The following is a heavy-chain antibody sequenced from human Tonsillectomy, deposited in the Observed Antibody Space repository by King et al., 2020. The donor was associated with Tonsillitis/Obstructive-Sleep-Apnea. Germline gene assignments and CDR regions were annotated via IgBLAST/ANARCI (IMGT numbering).Heavy chain of an antibody. CDR1: GFTFSSYA. J-gene: IGHJ4*02. Sequence: VQLVESGGGLVQPGGSLRLSCSASGFTFSSYAMHWVRQAPGKGLEYVSAISSNGGSTYYADSVKGRFTISRDNSKNTLYLQMSSLRAEDTAVYYCVKDGDFWSGYYSYYFDYWGQGTLVTVSS. V-gene: IGHV3-64D*06. D-gene: IGHD3-3*01. CDR3: VKDGDFWSGYYSYYFDY. CDR2: ISSNGGST.